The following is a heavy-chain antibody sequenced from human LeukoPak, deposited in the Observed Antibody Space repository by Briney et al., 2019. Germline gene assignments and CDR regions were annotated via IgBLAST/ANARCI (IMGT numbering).Heavy chain of an antibody. D-gene: IGHD6-13*01. V-gene: IGHV3-11*06. CDR2: ISSGNRYT. CDR3: ARDFGPLGSWSIDY. Sequence: GGFLRSSCAASGFTFSDYYMSWIRQAPGKGLEWALYISSGNRYTNYADSVKGRFTISRDNAKNSLYLQMNSLRDEDSAVYYCARDFGPLGSWSIDYWGQGTQVTVSS. J-gene: IGHJ4*02. CDR1: GFTFSDYY.